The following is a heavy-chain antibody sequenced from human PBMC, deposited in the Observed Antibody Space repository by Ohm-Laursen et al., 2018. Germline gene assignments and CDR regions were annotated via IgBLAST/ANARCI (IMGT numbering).Heavy chain of an antibody. CDR3: ASGHNYGYDNYYYGMDV. D-gene: IGHD3-16*01. J-gene: IGHJ6*02. V-gene: IGHV4-59*11. Sequence: SETLSLTCPVSGGSISNQYWNWVRQSPGKGLEWIGYIYHSGSTKYNPFFNSRVTISVDTSQNQFSLNLRSVTTADTAVYYCASGHNYGYDNYYYGMDVWGQGTTVTVSS. CDR1: GGSISNQY. CDR2: IYHSGST.